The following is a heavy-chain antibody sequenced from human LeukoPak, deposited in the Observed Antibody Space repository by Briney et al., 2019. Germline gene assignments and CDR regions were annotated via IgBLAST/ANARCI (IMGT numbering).Heavy chain of an antibody. J-gene: IGHJ4*02. Sequence: HPGGSLRLSCAASGFTFSSYGMHWVRQAPGKGLEWVAVISYDGSNKYYADSVKGRFTISRDNSKNTLYLQMNSLRAEDTAVYYCASLDCSSTNCSDYWGQGTLVTVSS. CDR3: ASLDCSSTNCSDY. D-gene: IGHD2-2*01. CDR1: GFTFSSYG. CDR2: ISYDGSNK. V-gene: IGHV3-30*03.